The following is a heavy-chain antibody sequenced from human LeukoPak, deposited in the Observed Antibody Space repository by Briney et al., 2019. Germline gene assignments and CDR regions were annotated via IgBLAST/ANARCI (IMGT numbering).Heavy chain of an antibody. Sequence: SQTLSLTCTVSGGSITSDYYYWSWIRQPAGKGLEWIGRIYSSGSTNYSPSLKSRVTISVDTSKNQFSLKLSSVTAADTAVYYCARVSPSSWSEVDYWGQGTLVTVSS. D-gene: IGHD6-13*01. CDR1: GGSITSDYYY. V-gene: IGHV4-61*02. CDR2: IYSSGST. CDR3: ARVSPSSWSEVDY. J-gene: IGHJ4*02.